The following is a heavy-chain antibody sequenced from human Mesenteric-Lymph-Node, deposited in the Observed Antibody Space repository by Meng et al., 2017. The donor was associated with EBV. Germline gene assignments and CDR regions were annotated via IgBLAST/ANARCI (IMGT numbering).Heavy chain of an antibody. CDR1: GFSLSTNGMS. CDR2: IYWDDDK. Sequence: QITLKESGPPLVKPXQTLTLTCAFSGFSLSTNGMSVGWIRQPPGKALEWLALIYWDDDKRYSPSLKNRLTISKDTSKNEVVLTLTNMGPEDTGTYYCAHSPVFWSGSIFDFWGQGTLVNVSS. CDR3: AHSPVFWSGSIFDF. V-gene: IGHV2-5*02. J-gene: IGHJ4*02. D-gene: IGHD3-3*01.